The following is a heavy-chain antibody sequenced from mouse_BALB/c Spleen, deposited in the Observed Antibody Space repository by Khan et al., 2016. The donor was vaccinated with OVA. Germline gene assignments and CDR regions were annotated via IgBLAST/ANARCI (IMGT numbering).Heavy chain of an antibody. Sequence: QVQLQQSGAELVKPGASVKLSRKTSGYTFNSYWIQWIKQRPGQGLGWIGQIFPGTGTTYYNENFKGKATLTVDTSSSTAYMQVSSLTSEDSAVYCCARGYFGNYEFIYWGQGTLVTVSP. V-gene: IGHV1S132*01. J-gene: IGHJ3*01. CDR1: GYTFNSYW. CDR2: IFPGTGTT. CDR3: ARGYFGNYEFIY. D-gene: IGHD2-1*01.